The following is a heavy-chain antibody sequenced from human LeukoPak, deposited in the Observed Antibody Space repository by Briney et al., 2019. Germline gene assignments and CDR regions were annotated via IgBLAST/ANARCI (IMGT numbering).Heavy chain of an antibody. J-gene: IGHJ4*02. Sequence: SETLSLTCAVYGGSFSGYYWSWIRQPPGKGLEWIGYIYYSGSTNYNPSLKSRVTISVDTSKNQFSLKLSSVTAADTAVYYCARVSSSSWGYFDYWGQGTLVTVSS. CDR3: ARVSSSSWGYFDY. CDR2: IYYSGST. D-gene: IGHD6-13*01. CDR1: GGSFSGYY. V-gene: IGHV4-59*01.